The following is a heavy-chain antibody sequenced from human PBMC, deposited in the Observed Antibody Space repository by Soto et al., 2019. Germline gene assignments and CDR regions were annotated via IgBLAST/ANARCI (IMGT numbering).Heavy chain of an antibody. CDR2: ISGSGGST. J-gene: IGHJ3*02. Sequence: EVQLLESGGGLVQPGGSLRLSCAASGFTFSSYAMSWVRQAPGKGLEWVSAISGSGGSTYYADSVKGRFTISRDNSKNTLYLQMNSLRAEDTAVYYCAKDLDHSSGSYQNDAFDIWGQVTMVTVSS. CDR1: GFTFSSYA. D-gene: IGHD1-26*01. V-gene: IGHV3-23*01. CDR3: AKDLDHSSGSYQNDAFDI.